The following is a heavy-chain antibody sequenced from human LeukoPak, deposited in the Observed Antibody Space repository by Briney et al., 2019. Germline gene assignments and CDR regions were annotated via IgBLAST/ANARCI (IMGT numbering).Heavy chain of an antibody. D-gene: IGHD3-22*01. CDR3: ARGRSRSSSGWYFDY. CDR1: RFSVSGNF. CDR2: IYAGGTT. J-gene: IGHJ4*02. V-gene: IGHV3-53*01. Sequence: GGSLRLSCTASRFSVSGNFMTWVRQAPGKGLEWISFIYAGGTTSYADSVKGRFTLSRNNSKNTIYLQLNSLRVEDTAVYYCARGRSRSSSGWYFDYWGQGTLVTVSS.